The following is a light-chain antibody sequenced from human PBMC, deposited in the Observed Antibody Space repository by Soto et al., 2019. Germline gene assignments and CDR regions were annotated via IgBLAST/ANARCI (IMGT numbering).Light chain of an antibody. CDR3: CSYAGSPTFVV. V-gene: IGLV2-23*03. Sequence: QSALTQPASVSGSPGQSITISCTGTSSDVGYYNLVSWYQQHPGNAPKLIIYEGTSRPSGVSNRFSGSKSGNTASLAISGLQAEDEADYYCCSYAGSPTFVVFGGGTKVTVL. CDR1: SSDVGYYNL. J-gene: IGLJ2*01. CDR2: EGT.